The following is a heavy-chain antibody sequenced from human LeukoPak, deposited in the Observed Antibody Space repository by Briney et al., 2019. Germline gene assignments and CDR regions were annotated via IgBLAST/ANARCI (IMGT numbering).Heavy chain of an antibody. V-gene: IGHV3-33*01. Sequence: PGRPLRPPCAASGFTLSTYGMPGARQAPGKGLEGVAVIWHDGSNKYYADSVKGRFSISRDNPKNTLYLQMNGLRAEDTAVYYCARDLYVGSGRNYIAHWGQGTLVTVSS. CDR2: IWHDGSNK. D-gene: IGHD3-10*01. J-gene: IGHJ5*02. CDR1: GFTLSTYG. CDR3: ARDLYVGSGRNYIAH.